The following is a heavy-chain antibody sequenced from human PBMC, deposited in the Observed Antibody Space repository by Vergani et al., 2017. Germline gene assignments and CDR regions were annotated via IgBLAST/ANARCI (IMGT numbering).Heavy chain of an antibody. J-gene: IGHJ4*02. CDR2: ISAYNGNT. D-gene: IGHD2-2*01. CDR1: GYTFTSYG. CDR3: AKDRYCSSTSCLMYFDY. V-gene: IGHV1-18*01. Sequence: QVQLVQSGAEVKKPGASVKVSCKASGYTFTSYGISWVRQAPGQGLEWMGWISAYNGNTNYAQKLQGRVTMTTDTSTSTAYMELRSLRSDDTAVYYCAKDRYCSSTSCLMYFDYWGQGTLVTVSS.